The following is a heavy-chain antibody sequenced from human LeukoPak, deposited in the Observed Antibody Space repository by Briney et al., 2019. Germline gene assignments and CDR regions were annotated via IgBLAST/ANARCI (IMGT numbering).Heavy chain of an antibody. Sequence: SETLSLTCTVSGGSISSYYWSWIRQPAGKGLEWIGRIYTSGSTNYNPSLKSRVTMSVDTSKNQFSLKLSSVTAADTAVYYCARVDTAMVYDAFDIWGQGTMVTVSS. J-gene: IGHJ3*02. CDR2: IYTSGST. D-gene: IGHD5-18*01. CDR1: GGSISSYY. V-gene: IGHV4-4*07. CDR3: ARVDTAMVYDAFDI.